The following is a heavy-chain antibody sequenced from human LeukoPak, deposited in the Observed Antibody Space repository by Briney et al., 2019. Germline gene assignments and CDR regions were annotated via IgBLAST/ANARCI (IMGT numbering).Heavy chain of an antibody. CDR3: ARDRKLRFLEWLSPHAFDI. D-gene: IGHD3-3*01. V-gene: IGHV1-69*13. Sequence: GASVKVSCKASGGTFSSYAISWVRQAPGQGLEWMGGIIPIFGTANYAQKFQGRVTITADESTSTAYMELSSLRSEDTAVYYCARDRKLRFLEWLSPHAFDIWGQGTMVTVSS. J-gene: IGHJ3*02. CDR2: IIPIFGTA. CDR1: GGTFSSYA.